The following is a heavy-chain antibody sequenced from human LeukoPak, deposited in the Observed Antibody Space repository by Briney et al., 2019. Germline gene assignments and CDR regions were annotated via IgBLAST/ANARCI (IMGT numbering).Heavy chain of an antibody. CDR3: AKDGRLLEFDY. J-gene: IGHJ4*02. V-gene: IGHV3-21*04. Sequence: GGSLRLSCAASGFTFSSYTMNWVRQAPGKGLEWVSSITSSSSYIYYADSVKGRFTISRDNAKNSLCLQMNSLRAEDTAVYYCAKDGRLLEFDYWGQGTLVIVSS. D-gene: IGHD2-21*02. CDR2: ITSSSSYI. CDR1: GFTFSSYT.